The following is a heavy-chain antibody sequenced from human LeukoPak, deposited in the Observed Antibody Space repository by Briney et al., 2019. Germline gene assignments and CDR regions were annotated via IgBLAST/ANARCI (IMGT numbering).Heavy chain of an antibody. J-gene: IGHJ4*02. CDR1: GFTFSTYW. D-gene: IGHD6-13*01. Sequence: GGSLRLSCAASGFTFSTYWMSWVRQAPGKGLEWVATLNLDGSDKYYVDSVKGRFTASRDNAKNMLYLQVNSLRAEDTAMYYCARAIAAGSNRHFDYWGQGTLVTVSS. CDR3: ARAIAAGSNRHFDY. V-gene: IGHV3-7*03. CDR2: LNLDGSDK.